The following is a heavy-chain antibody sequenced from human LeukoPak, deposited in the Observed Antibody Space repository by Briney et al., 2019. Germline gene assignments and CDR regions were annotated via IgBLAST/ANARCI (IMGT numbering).Heavy chain of an antibody. CDR2: INPNSGGT. CDR3: ARDGHSSGWYYYYYGMDV. V-gene: IGHV1-2*02. Sequence: ASVKVSCKVSGYTLTDYYLHWVRQAPGQGLEWMGWINPNSGGTNYAQKFQGRVTMTRDTSISTAYMELSRLRSDDTAVYYCARDGHSSGWYYYYYGMDVWGQGTTVTVSS. D-gene: IGHD6-19*01. CDR1: GYTLTDYY. J-gene: IGHJ6*02.